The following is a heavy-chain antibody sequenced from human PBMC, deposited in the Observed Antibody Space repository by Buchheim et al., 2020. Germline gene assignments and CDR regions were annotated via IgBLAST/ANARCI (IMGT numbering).Heavy chain of an antibody. CDR1: GFPFSSYA. CDR2: VSVRGDST. V-gene: IGHV3-23*01. Sequence: EVHLLESGGGLVQPGGSLRLSCAASGFPFSSYAMTWVRQAPGKGLEWVSGVSVRGDSTYYADSVKGRFTISRDNSKNTLFMKMNRRRVEDTAVYYCTKGGSGGGRGSPFDPWGQGTL. CDR3: TKGGSGGGRGSPFDP. D-gene: IGHD3-16*01. J-gene: IGHJ5*02.